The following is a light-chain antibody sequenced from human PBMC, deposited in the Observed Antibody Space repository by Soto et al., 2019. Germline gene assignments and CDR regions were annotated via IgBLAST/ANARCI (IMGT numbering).Light chain of an antibody. CDR1: QSVGKY. CDR2: DAS. J-gene: IGKJ1*01. CDR3: QQRGNWPPT. Sequence: EIVLTQSPATLSLSPGERTTISCRASQSVGKYLVWYQQKPGQAPRFLIYDASNRATGIPARFSGSGSGTDFTLTISSLEPEDFAVYYCQQRGNWPPTFGQGTKV. V-gene: IGKV3-11*01.